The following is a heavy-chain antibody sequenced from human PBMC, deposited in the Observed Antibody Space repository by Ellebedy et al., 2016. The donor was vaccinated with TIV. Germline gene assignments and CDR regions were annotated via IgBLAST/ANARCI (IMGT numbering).Heavy chain of an antibody. J-gene: IGHJ3*02. CDR3: ARDGGSGDRGYALDI. CDR2: ISSGCTT. V-gene: IGHV4-31*03. D-gene: IGHD4-17*01. CDR1: ADSIPSYGYY. Sequence: MPSETLSLTCTVSADSIPSYGYYWNWIRQPPGKGLEWIGYISSGCTTSYNSSPKSRLTISVDTSKNQFSLKMTSVTAADTAVYYCARDGGSGDRGYALDIWGQGTMVTVSS.